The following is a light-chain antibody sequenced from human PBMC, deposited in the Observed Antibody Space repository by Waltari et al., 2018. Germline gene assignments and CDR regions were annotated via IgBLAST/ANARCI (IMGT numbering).Light chain of an antibody. CDR3: QQYNSAPFS. J-gene: IGKJ2*03. CDR2: KAS. V-gene: IGKV1-5*03. Sequence: DIQMTQSPSSLSAFVGDRVTITCRASQRISNYLAWYQQKPGKAPHLLIYKASNLQSGVPSRFSGSGSGTDFSLIISSLQPEDFATYFCQQYNSAPFSFGQGT. CDR1: QRISNY.